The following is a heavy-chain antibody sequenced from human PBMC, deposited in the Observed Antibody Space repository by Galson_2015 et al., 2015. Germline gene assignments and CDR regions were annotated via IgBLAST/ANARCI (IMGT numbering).Heavy chain of an antibody. V-gene: IGHV3-30*04. CDR2: ISYDGSNK. CDR3: AREYCRGGSCYSDS. J-gene: IGHJ4*02. Sequence: SLRLSCAASGFTFSSYAMHWVRQAPGKGLEWVAVISYDGSNKYYADSVKGRFTISRDNSKNTLYLQMNSLRAEDTAVYYCAREYCRGGSCYSDSWGQGTLVTVSS. D-gene: IGHD2-15*01. CDR1: GFTFSSYA.